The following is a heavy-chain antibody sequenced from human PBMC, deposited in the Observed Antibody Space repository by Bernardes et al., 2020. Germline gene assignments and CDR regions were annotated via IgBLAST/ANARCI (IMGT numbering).Heavy chain of an antibody. J-gene: IGHJ5*02. V-gene: IGHV4-39*01. CDR3: STTTVTTEWFDP. D-gene: IGHD4-17*01. CDR2: ISYSGST. CDR1: GGSISSSSYY. Sequence: SETLSLTCTVSGGSISSSSYYWSWLRQPPGKGLEGIVSISYSGSTNNNPTLKSRVTISVATYKNQLSLKLISVTAADTAVCCCSTTTVTTEWFDPWGQGTLVTVSS.